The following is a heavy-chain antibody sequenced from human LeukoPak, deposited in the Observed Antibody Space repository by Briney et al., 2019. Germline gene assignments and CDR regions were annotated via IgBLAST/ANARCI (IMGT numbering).Heavy chain of an antibody. V-gene: IGHV3-23*01. D-gene: IGHD5-18*01. CDR3: ADPLDTAMTLDY. Sequence: GGSLRLSCAASGFTFSSYSMNWVRQAPGKGLEWVSAISGIGGSTYYADSVKGRFTISRDNSKNTLYLQMNSLRAEDTAVYYCADPLDTAMTLDYWGQGTLVTVSS. CDR2: ISGIGGST. CDR1: GFTFSSYS. J-gene: IGHJ4*02.